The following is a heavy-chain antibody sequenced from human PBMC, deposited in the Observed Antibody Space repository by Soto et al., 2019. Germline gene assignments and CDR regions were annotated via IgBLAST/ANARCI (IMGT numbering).Heavy chain of an antibody. D-gene: IGHD3-10*01. CDR1: GYTFTTYG. Sequence: QVQLEQSAPEVKKPGASVKVSSKASGYTFTTYGISWVRQAPGQGLEWMGWINTHKGNTNYAQNLQGRVIMTADTSTSTAYMELRSLRSDDTAVYYCTREGSAPYYYYGMDAWGQGTTVTVSS. CDR2: INTHKGNT. J-gene: IGHJ6*02. CDR3: TREGSAPYYYYGMDA. V-gene: IGHV1-18*01.